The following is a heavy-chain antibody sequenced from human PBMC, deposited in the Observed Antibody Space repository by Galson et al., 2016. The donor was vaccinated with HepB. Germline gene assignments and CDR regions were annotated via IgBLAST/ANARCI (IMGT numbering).Heavy chain of an antibody. D-gene: IGHD5-12*01. CDR1: GFTFISYN. V-gene: IGHV3-48*02. J-gene: IGHJ6*02. Sequence: SLRLSCAASGFTFISYNMNWVRQAPGKGLEWVSYISSSGGTIYYADSVKGRFTISRDNAKNSLYLQMNSLRDEDTAVYYCARVRSGYSGYANPYYYGMDVWGQGTTVTVSS. CDR2: ISSSGGTI. CDR3: ARVRSGYSGYANPYYYGMDV.